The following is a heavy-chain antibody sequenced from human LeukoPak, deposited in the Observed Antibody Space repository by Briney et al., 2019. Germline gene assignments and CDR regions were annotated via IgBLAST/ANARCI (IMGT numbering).Heavy chain of an antibody. D-gene: IGHD1-26*01. CDR3: AKDWSCDY. V-gene: IGHV3-23*01. CDR2: ISGSGDKV. J-gene: IGHJ4*02. CDR1: GFTFSNSA. Sequence: GGSLRLSCAASGFTFSNSAMTWVRQAPGKGLEGVSAISGSGDKVHYADSVKGRFTISRDNSKNTLYLQMNSLRVEDTAIYYCAKDWSCDYWGQGTLITVSS.